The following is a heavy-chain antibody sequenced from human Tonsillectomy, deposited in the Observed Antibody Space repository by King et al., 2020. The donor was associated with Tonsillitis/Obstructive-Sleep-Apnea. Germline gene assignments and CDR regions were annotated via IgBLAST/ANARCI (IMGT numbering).Heavy chain of an antibody. CDR3: AARWGSGSYLVY. D-gene: IGHD3-10*01. V-gene: IGHV3-33*01. Sequence: VQLVESGGGVVQPGRSLRLSCAASGFTFSSYGMHWVRQAPGKGLEWVAVIWYDGSNKYYADSVKGRCTISRDNSKNTLYLQMNSLRAEDTAVYYCAARWGSGSYLVYWGQGTLVTVSS. J-gene: IGHJ4*02. CDR2: IWYDGSNK. CDR1: GFTFSSYG.